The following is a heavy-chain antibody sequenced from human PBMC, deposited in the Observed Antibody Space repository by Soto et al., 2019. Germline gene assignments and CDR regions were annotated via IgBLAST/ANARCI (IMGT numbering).Heavy chain of an antibody. Sequence: GGSLRLSCAASGFAFSSYWMSWVRQAPGKGLEWVANIKQDGSEKYYVDSVKGRFTISRDNAKNSLYLQMNSLRAEDTAVYYCARVAPLVVVAAITFDYWGQGTLVTVSS. CDR2: IKQDGSEK. J-gene: IGHJ4*02. D-gene: IGHD2-15*01. CDR1: GFAFSSYW. CDR3: ARVAPLVVVAAITFDY. V-gene: IGHV3-7*01.